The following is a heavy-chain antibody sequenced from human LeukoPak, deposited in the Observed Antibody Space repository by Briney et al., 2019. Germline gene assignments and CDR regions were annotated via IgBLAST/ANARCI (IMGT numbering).Heavy chain of an antibody. D-gene: IGHD4-23*01. CDR3: ARGARKGDDYGGFFDY. Sequence: GGSLRLSCAASGFTLSRYAMHWVRQAPGKGLEWVAVTSFDGSYKDYADSVKGRFSISRDNSKNTLYLQMNSLIPEDTAVYYCARGARKGDDYGGFFDYWGQGTLVTVSS. V-gene: IGHV3-30*04. CDR1: GFTLSRYA. J-gene: IGHJ4*02. CDR2: TSFDGSYK.